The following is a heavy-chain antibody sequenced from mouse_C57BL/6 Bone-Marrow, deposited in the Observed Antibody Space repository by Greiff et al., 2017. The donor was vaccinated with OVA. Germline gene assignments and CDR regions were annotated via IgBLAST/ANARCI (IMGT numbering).Heavy chain of an antibody. J-gene: IGHJ1*03. CDR2: IYPRDGST. Sequence: VQLQESGPELVKPGASVKLSCKASGYTFTSYDINWVKQRPGQGLEWIGWIYPRDGSTKYNEKFKGKATLTVDTSSSTAYMELHSLTSEDSAVYFCARSITTVVAIRYFDVWGTGTTVTVSS. V-gene: IGHV1-85*01. CDR1: GYTFTSYD. D-gene: IGHD1-1*01. CDR3: ARSITTVVAIRYFDV.